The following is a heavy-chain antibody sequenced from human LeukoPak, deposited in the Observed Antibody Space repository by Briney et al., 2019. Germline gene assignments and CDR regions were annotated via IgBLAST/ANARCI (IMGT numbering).Heavy chain of an antibody. Sequence: ASVKVSCKASGYTFTGYYMHWVRQAPGQGLEWMGWINPNSGGTNYAQKFQGRVTMTRDTSISTAYMELSKLRSDDTAVYYCARGYDSSGYYYYYYMDVWGKGTTVTVSS. V-gene: IGHV1-2*02. J-gene: IGHJ6*03. CDR3: ARGYDSSGYYYYYYMDV. CDR2: INPNSGGT. D-gene: IGHD3-22*01. CDR1: GYTFTGYY.